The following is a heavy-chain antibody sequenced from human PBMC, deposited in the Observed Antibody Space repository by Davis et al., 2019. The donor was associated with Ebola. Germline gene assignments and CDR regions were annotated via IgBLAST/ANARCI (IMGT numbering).Heavy chain of an antibody. V-gene: IGHV1-2*06. Sequence: ASVKVSCKASGYTFTDYNIHWMRQAPGQGLEWLGRVILKSGATNYAQKFQGRVTMTRDTSISTVYMELSSLRSDDTAVYYCARGGGSTYSGIDHWGQGTLVTVSS. CDR2: VILKSGAT. CDR3: ARGGGSTYSGIDH. D-gene: IGHD2-21*01. J-gene: IGHJ4*02. CDR1: GYTFTDYN.